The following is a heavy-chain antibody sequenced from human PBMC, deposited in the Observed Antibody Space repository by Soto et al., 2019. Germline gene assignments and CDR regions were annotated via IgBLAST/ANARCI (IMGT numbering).Heavy chain of an antibody. D-gene: IGHD3-3*01. CDR3: ARAHSLRDFWSGHYFDY. J-gene: IGHJ4*02. V-gene: IGHV1-69*01. Sequence: QVQLVQSGAEVKKPGSSVKVSCKASGGTFSSYAISWVRQAPGQGLEWMGGIIPIFGTANYAQKFQGRVTITADESTSTAYTELSSLRSEDTAVYYCARAHSLRDFWSGHYFDYWGQGTLVTVSS. CDR1: GGTFSSYA. CDR2: IIPIFGTA.